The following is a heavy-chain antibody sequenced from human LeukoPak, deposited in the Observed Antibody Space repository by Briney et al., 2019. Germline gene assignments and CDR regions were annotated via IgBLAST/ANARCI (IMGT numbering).Heavy chain of an antibody. D-gene: IGHD1-1*01. CDR3: AREGTAGTNLNWFDP. Sequence: PETLSLTCTVSGGSISSYYWSWIRQPPGKGLEWIGYISYSGSTNFNPSLKSRVTISVDTSKNQFSLKLSSVTAADTAVYYCAREGTAGTNLNWFDPWGQGTLVTVSS. J-gene: IGHJ5*02. CDR2: ISYSGST. V-gene: IGHV4-59*01. CDR1: GGSISSYY.